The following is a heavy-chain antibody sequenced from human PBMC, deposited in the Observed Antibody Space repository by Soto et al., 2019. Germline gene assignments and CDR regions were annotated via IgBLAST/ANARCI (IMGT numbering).Heavy chain of an antibody. V-gene: IGHV4-59*01. CDR3: ARYTTIVGTFDY. Sequence: PSETLSLTCTVSGGSISSYYWSWIRQPPGKGLEWIGYIYYSGSTNYNPSLKSRVTISVDTSKNQFSLKLSSVTAADTAVYYCARYTTIVGTFDYWGQGTLVTVSS. D-gene: IGHD5-12*01. J-gene: IGHJ4*02. CDR2: IYYSGST. CDR1: GGSISSYY.